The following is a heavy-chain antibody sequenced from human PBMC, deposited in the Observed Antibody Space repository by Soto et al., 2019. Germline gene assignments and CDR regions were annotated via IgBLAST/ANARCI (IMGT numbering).Heavy chain of an antibody. Sequence: PSETLSLTCTVSGGSISSSSYYWGWIRQSPGKGLEWIGSIYYSGSTNYNPSLKSRVAISVDTSKNQFSLKLSSVTAADTVVYYCARSTDSSGWRFDYWGQGTQVTVSS. CDR2: IYYSGST. J-gene: IGHJ4*02. V-gene: IGHV4-39*07. CDR3: ARSTDSSGWRFDY. CDR1: GGSISSSSYY. D-gene: IGHD6-19*01.